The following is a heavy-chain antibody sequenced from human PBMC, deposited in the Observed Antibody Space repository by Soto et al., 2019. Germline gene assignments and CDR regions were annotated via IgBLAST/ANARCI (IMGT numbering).Heavy chain of an antibody. V-gene: IGHV3-23*01. Sequence: EVQLLESGGGLVQPGGSLRLSCAASGFTFSSYAMRWVRQAPVKGLEWVSAISGSGGSTYYADSVKGRFTISRDNSKNTLYRQMNSLRAEDAAVYYCARRGSGSYYDSWGQGTLVTVSS. J-gene: IGHJ4*02. CDR1: GFTFSSYA. D-gene: IGHD1-26*01. CDR2: ISGSGGST. CDR3: ARRGSGSYYDS.